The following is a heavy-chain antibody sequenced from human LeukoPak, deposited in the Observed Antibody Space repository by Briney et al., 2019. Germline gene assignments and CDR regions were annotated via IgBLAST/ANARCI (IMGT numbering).Heavy chain of an antibody. D-gene: IGHD5-12*01. CDR2: ISSGSSYI. V-gene: IGHV3-21*01. J-gene: IGHJ6*03. CDR1: GFTFSSYE. CDR3: ARVRGYSGYDSGRYYYYNYMDV. Sequence: GGSLRLSCAASGFTFSSYEMNWVRQAPGKGLEWVSSISSGSSYIYYADSVKGRFTISRDNAKNSLYLQMNSLRAEDTAVYYCARVRGYSGYDSGRYYYYNYMDVWGKGTTVTVSS.